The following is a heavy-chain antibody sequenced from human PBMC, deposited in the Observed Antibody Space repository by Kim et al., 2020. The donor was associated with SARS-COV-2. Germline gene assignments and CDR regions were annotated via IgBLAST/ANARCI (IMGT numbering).Heavy chain of an antibody. D-gene: IGHD6-6*01. Sequence: YAQKFQGRVTMTRDTSSSTAYMELSRLRSDDTAVYYCAREVEYSSSPIRYWGQGTLVTVSS. CDR3: AREVEYSSSPIRY. V-gene: IGHV1-2*02. J-gene: IGHJ4*02.